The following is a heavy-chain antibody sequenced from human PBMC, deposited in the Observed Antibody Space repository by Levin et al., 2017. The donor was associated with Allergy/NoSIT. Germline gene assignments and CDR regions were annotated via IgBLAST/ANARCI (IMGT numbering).Heavy chain of an antibody. J-gene: IGHJ3*02. CDR3: ARGMAEGPDAFDI. CDR1: GYTFTNYG. V-gene: IGHV1-18*01. Sequence: GGSLRLSCKASGYTFTNYGISWVRQAPGQGLEWMGWISAYNGNTNYAQKLQGRVTMTTDTSTSTAYMELRSLRSDDTAVYYCARGMAEGPDAFDIWGQGTMVTVSS. D-gene: IGHD2-8*01. CDR2: ISAYNGNT.